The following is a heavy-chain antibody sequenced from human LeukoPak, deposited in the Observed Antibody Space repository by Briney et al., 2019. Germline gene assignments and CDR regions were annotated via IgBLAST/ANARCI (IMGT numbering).Heavy chain of an antibody. V-gene: IGHV4-39*07. Sequence: PSETLSLTCTVSGGSISSSSYYWGWIRQPPGKGLEWIGSIYYSGSTNYNPSLKSRVTISVDTSKNQFSLKLSSVTAADTAVYYCARFHYYDSSGYYSSHDYYYGMDVWGQGTTVTVSS. CDR3: ARFHYYDSSGYYSSHDYYYGMDV. CDR2: IYYSGST. J-gene: IGHJ6*02. CDR1: GGSISSSSYY. D-gene: IGHD3-22*01.